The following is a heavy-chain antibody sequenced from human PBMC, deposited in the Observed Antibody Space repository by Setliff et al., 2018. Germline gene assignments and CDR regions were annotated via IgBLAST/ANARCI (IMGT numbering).Heavy chain of an antibody. CDR2: IFYNGMA. V-gene: IGHV4-38-2*01. CDR3: ARMSGFQYIDV. Sequence: KTSETLSLTCAVSGASIRNNYYWGWIRQSPGTGLEWIGSIFYNGMAYYNPSLKSRVTMSVDTSRKQFSLNLTSVTAADTAVYYCARMSGFQYIDVWGKGTTVTVSS. CDR1: GASIRNNYY. J-gene: IGHJ6*03. D-gene: IGHD3-3*01.